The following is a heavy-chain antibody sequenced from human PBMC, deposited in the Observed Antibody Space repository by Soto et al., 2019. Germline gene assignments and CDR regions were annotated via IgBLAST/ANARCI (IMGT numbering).Heavy chain of an antibody. CDR1: GFTFSSYG. D-gene: IGHD2-8*01. CDR3: AKLREFVVLPAGILDY. V-gene: IGHV3-23*01. Sequence: EVQLLESGGGLVQPGGSLRLTCAASGFTFSSYGISWIRLSPGKGLEWVSVISGGGDTTYYTPSVKGRFTISRDDFRNTLYRQMNSLRTEDTAIYFSAKLREFVVLPAGILDYWGPGTLVTVSS. CDR2: ISGGGDTT. J-gene: IGHJ4*02.